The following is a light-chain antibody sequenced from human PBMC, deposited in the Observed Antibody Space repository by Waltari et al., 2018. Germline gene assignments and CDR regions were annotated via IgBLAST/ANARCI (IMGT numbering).Light chain of an antibody. J-gene: IGKJ1*01. CDR3: QHYVRLPAT. CDR1: QSVSRT. V-gene: IGKV3-20*01. Sequence: ENVLTQSPATLSLSPAERATISCRASQSVSRTLAWYQQKPGQAPKLLIYGASIRATGIPDRFTGSGSGTDFSLTISSLEPEDFAIYFCQHYVRLPATFGQGTKVEIK. CDR2: GAS.